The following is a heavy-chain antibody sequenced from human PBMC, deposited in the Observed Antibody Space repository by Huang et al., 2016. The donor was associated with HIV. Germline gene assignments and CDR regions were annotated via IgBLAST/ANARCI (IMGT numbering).Heavy chain of an antibody. CDR3: ATTEKHQLGLDHYYYMDV. D-gene: IGHD1-1*01. V-gene: IGHV1-69*13. CDR2: IIPMLCKG. CDR1: GGTLSSYA. J-gene: IGHJ6*03. Sequence: QVQLVQSGAEVKKPGSSVKVSCKASGGTLSSYAVSWVRQAPGQGLEWMGGIIPMLCKGNYAHKLQGRVTITADELTNIAYMELTRLRSEDTAVYYCATTEKHQLGLDHYYYMDVWGKGTTVTVSS.